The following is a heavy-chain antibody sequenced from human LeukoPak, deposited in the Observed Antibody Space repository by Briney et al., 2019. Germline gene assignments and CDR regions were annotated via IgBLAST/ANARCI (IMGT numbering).Heavy chain of an antibody. CDR3: ARENIVGATIDY. J-gene: IGHJ4*02. CDR1: GGSISSYY. Sequence: SETLSHTCTVSGGSISSYYWSWIRQPAGKGLEWIGRIYTSGSTNYNPSLKSRVTISVDTSKNQFSLKLSSVTAADTAVYYCARENIVGATIDYWGQGTLVTVSS. D-gene: IGHD1-26*01. CDR2: IYTSGST. V-gene: IGHV4-4*07.